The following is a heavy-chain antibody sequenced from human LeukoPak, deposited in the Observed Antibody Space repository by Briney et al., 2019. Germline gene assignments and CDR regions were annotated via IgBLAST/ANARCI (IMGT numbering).Heavy chain of an antibody. Sequence: GGSLRLSCAASGFTLSSHWMSWVRQAPGKGLEWVANIKQDGSEKYYVDSVKGRFTISRDSAKNSLYLQMNSLRAEDTAVYYCARDRDVVVPAAIMGYMDVWGKGTTVTVSS. D-gene: IGHD2-2*01. CDR2: IKQDGSEK. CDR1: GFTLSSHW. J-gene: IGHJ6*03. CDR3: ARDRDVVVPAAIMGYMDV. V-gene: IGHV3-7*01.